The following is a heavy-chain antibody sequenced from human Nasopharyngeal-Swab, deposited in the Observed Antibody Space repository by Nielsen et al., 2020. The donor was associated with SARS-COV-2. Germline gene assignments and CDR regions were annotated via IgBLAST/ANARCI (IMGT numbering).Heavy chain of an antibody. J-gene: IGHJ4*02. V-gene: IGHV4-39*01. CDR3: ARTGTDGLWFGPLTEAFDY. CDR1: GGSISSSSYY. CDR2: IYYSGST. Sequence: SETLSLTCTVSGGSISSSSYYWGWIRQPPGKGLEWIGSIYYSGSTYYNPSLKSRVTISVDTSKNQFSLKLSSVTAADTAVYYCARTGTDGLWFGPLTEAFDYWGQGTLVTVSS. D-gene: IGHD3-10*01.